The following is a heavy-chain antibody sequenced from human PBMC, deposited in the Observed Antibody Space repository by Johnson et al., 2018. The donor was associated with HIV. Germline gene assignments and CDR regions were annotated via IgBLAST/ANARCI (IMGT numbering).Heavy chain of an antibody. D-gene: IGHD1-1*01. CDR1: GFTFSSYA. CDR3: AREGTLGAFDI. Sequence: VQLVESGGGVVQPGRSLRLSCAASGFTFSSYAMHWVRQAPGKGLEWVAVLSYDGSNKYYSDSVKGRFTISRDNSKNTLYLQMNSLRAEDTAVYYCAREGTLGAFDIWGQGTMVTVSS. CDR2: LSYDGSNK. J-gene: IGHJ3*02. V-gene: IGHV3-30-3*01.